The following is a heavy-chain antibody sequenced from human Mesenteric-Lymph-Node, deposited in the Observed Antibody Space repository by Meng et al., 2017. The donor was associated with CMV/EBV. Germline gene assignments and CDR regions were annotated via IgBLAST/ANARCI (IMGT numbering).Heavy chain of an antibody. CDR1: GGSFSAYS. V-gene: IGHV4-34*01. CDR3: ASLAPLNNTKDKIPSGY. CDR2: INHSGST. J-gene: IGHJ4*02. Sequence: QVQLQQWGAGLLKPSETLSLTCAVYGGSFSAYSWSWVRQPPGKGLEWIGEINHSGSTNYNPSLKSRITISVDTSKNQFSLKLTSVTAADTAVYFCASLAPLNNTKDKIPSGYWGQGTLVTVSS. D-gene: IGHD1-14*01.